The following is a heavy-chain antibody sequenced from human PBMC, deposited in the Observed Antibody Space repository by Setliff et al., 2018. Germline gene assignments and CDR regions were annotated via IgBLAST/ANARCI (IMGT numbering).Heavy chain of an antibody. J-gene: IGHJ4*02. D-gene: IGHD5-12*01. Sequence: GASVKVSCKASGYTLTELSMHWVRQAPGKGLEWMGGFDPEDGETIYAQKFQGRVTMTEDTSTDTAYMELSSLRSEDTAVYYCATVDIVATITGGYYFDYWGQGTLVTVSS. V-gene: IGHV1-24*01. CDR3: ATVDIVATITGGYYFDY. CDR2: FDPEDGET. CDR1: GYTLTELS.